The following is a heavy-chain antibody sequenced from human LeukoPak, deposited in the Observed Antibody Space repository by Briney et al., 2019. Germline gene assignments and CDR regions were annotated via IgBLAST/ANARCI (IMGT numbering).Heavy chain of an antibody. J-gene: IGHJ4*02. D-gene: IGHD5-18*01. V-gene: IGHV4-59*08. CDR1: GGSISSYY. Sequence: SGTLSLTCTVSGGSISSYYWSWIRQPPGKGLEWIGHIYCSGSTNYYPSLTSRVTISVDTSKNQFSLKLSSVTAADTAVYYCARRAPYSYEWSTLDYWGQGTLVTVS. CDR3: ARRAPYSYEWSTLDY. CDR2: IYCSGST.